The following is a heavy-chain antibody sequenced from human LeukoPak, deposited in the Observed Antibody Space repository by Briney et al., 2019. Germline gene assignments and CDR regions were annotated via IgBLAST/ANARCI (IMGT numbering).Heavy chain of an antibody. J-gene: IGHJ4*02. Sequence: SETLSLTCTVSGGSISSSSYYWGWIRQPPGKGLEWIGSIYYSGSTYYNPSLKSRVTISVDTSKNQFSLKLSSVTAADTAAYYCASAYSSGWYGTVDYWGQGTLVTVSS. CDR3: ASAYSSGWYGTVDY. CDR2: IYYSGST. D-gene: IGHD6-19*01. CDR1: GGSISSSSYY. V-gene: IGHV4-39*01.